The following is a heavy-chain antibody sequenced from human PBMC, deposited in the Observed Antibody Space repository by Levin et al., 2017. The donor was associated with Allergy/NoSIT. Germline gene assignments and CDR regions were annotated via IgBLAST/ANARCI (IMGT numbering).Heavy chain of an antibody. D-gene: IGHD2-15*01. V-gene: IGHV3-48*01. J-gene: IGHJ4*02. CDR2: ISSSSSTI. CDR3: ARGTGYCSGGSCYLGLDY. CDR1: GFTFSSYS. Sequence: SCAASGFTFSSYSMNWVRQAPGKGLEWVSYISSSSSTIYYADSVKGRFTISRDNAKNSLYLQMNSLRAEDTAVYYCARGTGYCSGGSCYLGLDYWGQGTLVTVSS.